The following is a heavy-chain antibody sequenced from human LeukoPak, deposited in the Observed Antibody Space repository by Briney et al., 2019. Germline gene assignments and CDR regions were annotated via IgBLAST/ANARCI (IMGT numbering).Heavy chain of an antibody. CDR2: IYYSGST. CDR3: ARDSGRGTSSSRLFDY. J-gene: IGHJ4*02. V-gene: IGHV4-61*01. CDR1: GGSVSSGSYY. D-gene: IGHD2-2*01. Sequence: SETLSLTCTVSGGSVSSGSYYWSWIRQPPGKGLEWIGYIYYSGSTNYNPSLKSRVTISVDASKNQSSLKLSSVTAADTAVYYCARDSGRGTSSSRLFDYWGQGTLVTVSS.